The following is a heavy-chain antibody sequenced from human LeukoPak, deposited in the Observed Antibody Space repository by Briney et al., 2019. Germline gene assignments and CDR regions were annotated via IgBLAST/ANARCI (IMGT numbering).Heavy chain of an antibody. Sequence: GGSLGLSCAASGFTVSSNYMSWVRQAPGKGLEWVANIKQDGSEKYYVDSVKGRFTISRDNAKNSLYLQMNSLRAEDTAVYYCARYPYYDAFDIWGQGTMVTVSS. J-gene: IGHJ3*02. V-gene: IGHV3-7*01. CDR1: GFTVSSNY. CDR3: ARYPYYDAFDI. CDR2: IKQDGSEK. D-gene: IGHD1-26*01.